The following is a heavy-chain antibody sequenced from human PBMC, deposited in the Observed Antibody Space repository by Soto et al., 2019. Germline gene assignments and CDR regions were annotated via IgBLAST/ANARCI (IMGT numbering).Heavy chain of an antibody. J-gene: IGHJ4*02. CDR1: GFTFSSYE. V-gene: IGHV3-48*03. D-gene: IGHD3-3*01. CDR2: ISSSGSTI. CDR3: AKAPQTTIFGVVIIAGRTAYYFDY. Sequence: PGGSLRLSCAASGFTFSSYEMNWVRQAPGKGLEWVSYISSSGSTIYYADSVKGRFTISRDNSKNTLYLQMNSLRAEDTAVYYCAKAPQTTIFGVVIIAGRTAYYFDYWGQGTLVTVSS.